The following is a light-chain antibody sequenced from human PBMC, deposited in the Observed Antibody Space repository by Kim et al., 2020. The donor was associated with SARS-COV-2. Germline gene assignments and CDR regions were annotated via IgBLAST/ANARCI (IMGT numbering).Light chain of an antibody. Sequence: GQPTTISCSGTSSDVVGYNYVSWYQQHPGKAPKLMIYEVSKRPSGVPDRFSGSKSGNTASLTVSGLQAEDEADYYCSSYAGSNIYVFGTGTKVTVL. CDR1: SSDVVGYNY. CDR2: EVS. J-gene: IGLJ1*01. CDR3: SSYAGSNIYV. V-gene: IGLV2-8*01.